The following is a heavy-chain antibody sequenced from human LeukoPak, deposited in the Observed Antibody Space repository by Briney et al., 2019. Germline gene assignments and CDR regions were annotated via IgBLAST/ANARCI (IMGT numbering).Heavy chain of an antibody. D-gene: IGHD3-10*01. CDR2: IYYSGST. CDR1: GGSISSGDYY. CDR3: ARAPITMVRGYGMDFDY. J-gene: IGHJ4*02. Sequence: KASETLSLTCTVSGGSISSGDYYWSWIRQPPGKGLEWIGYIYYSGSTYYNPSLKSRVTISLDTSKNQFSLKLSSVTAADTAVYYCARAPITMVRGYGMDFDYWGQGTLVTVSS. V-gene: IGHV4-30-4*01.